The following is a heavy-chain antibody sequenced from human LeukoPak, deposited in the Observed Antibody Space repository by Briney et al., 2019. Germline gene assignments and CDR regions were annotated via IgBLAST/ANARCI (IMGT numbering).Heavy chain of an antibody. CDR2: INHSGST. Sequence: SETLSLTCAVYGGSFSGYYWSWIRQPPGKGLEWIGEINHSGSTNYNPSLKSRVTISVDTSKNQFSLKLSSVTAADTAVYYCARAYGDYVWGSYRYTSPYYFDYWGQGTLVTVSS. J-gene: IGHJ4*02. CDR1: GGSFSGYY. D-gene: IGHD3-16*02. V-gene: IGHV4-34*01. CDR3: ARAYGDYVWGSYRYTSPYYFDY.